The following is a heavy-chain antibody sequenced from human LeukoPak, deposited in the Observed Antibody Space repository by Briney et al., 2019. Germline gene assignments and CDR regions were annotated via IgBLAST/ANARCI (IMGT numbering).Heavy chain of an antibody. J-gene: IGHJ3*02. CDR3: AGGPRLDSSGWYYGAFDI. CDR2: INPNSGGA. V-gene: IGHV1-2*06. D-gene: IGHD6-19*01. CDR1: GYTFTGYY. Sequence: PAASVKLSCKASGYTFTGYYIHWVRQAPGQGLEWMGRINPNSGGADYAQKFQGRVSMTRDTSISTAYMELSSLRSDDTAVYYCAGGPRLDSSGWYYGAFDIWGQGTMVTVS.